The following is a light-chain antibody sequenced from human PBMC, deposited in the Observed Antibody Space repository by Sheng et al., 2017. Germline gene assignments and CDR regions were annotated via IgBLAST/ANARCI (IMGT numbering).Light chain of an antibody. Sequence: DIQMTQSPSTLSASVGDRVTITCRASQSISRWLAWYQQKPGKSPKLLLHAASKLETGVPSRFSGSGSGTDYTLTISGLQPEDFATYYCQQYYDHPPLTFGGGTKVEIK. J-gene: IGKJ4*02. V-gene: IGKV1-5*01. CDR2: AAS. CDR1: QSISRW. CDR3: QQYYDHPPLT.